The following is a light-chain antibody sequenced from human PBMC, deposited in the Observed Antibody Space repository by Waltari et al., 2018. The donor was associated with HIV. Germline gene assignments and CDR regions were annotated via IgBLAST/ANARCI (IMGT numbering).Light chain of an antibody. CDR1: STDSRLYQP. V-gene: IGLV2-14*03. J-gene: IGLJ2*01. Sequence: QSALTQPASVSGFPGQTINISCTGISTDSRLYQPVSWSQQHPGSVPRLIIYDIDSRPSGISDHFSGSRSGDSASLTISGLQSGDEAHYFCASNRLDSTLVFGGGTKLTIL. CDR3: ASNRLDSTLV. CDR2: DID.